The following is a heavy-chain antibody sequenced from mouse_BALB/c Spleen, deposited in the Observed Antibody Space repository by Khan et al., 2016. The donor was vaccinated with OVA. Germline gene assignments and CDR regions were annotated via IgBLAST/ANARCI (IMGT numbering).Heavy chain of an antibody. CDR3: ARQPYCHYYIMDY. Sequence: VKLLESGPGLVAPSQSLSITCTISGFSLTNYGVHWVRQPPGKGLEWLVVRWSDGSATYTSAPKSRLSISKDNSKNQVFLKMNSLQTEDTAMYYCARQPYCHYYIMDYWGPGTSVTVSS. CDR2: RWSDGSA. D-gene: IGHD2-10*01. CDR1: GFSLTNYG. J-gene: IGHJ4*01. V-gene: IGHV2-6-1*01.